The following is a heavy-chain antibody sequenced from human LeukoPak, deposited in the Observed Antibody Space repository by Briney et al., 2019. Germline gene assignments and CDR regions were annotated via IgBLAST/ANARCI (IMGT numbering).Heavy chain of an antibody. CDR2: INHSGST. V-gene: IGHV4-34*01. CDR1: GGSFSGYY. Sequence: PSETLSLTCAVYGGSFSGYYWSWIRQPPGKGLEWIGEINHSGSTNYNPSLKSRVTISVDTSKNQFSLKLSSETAADTAVYYCARARPRSIYYYYGMDVWGQGTTVTVSS. CDR3: ARARPRSIYYYYGMDV. J-gene: IGHJ6*02.